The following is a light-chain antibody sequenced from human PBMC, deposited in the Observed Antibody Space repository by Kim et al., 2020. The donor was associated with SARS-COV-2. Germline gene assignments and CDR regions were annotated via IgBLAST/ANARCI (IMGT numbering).Light chain of an antibody. V-gene: IGLV2-23*01. Sequence: GQSLTISGTGTSSDVGSYDLVSWYQQHPGKAPKLIIYEDSKRPSGVSNRFSGSKSGNTASLTISGLQAEDEADYHCCSYAGSSTYVFGTGTKVTVL. CDR2: EDS. J-gene: IGLJ1*01. CDR1: SSDVGSYDL. CDR3: CSYAGSSTYV.